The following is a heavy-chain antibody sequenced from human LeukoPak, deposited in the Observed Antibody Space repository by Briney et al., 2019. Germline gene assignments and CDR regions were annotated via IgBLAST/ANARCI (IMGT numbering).Heavy chain of an antibody. CDR2: ISYDGSNK. J-gene: IGHJ3*02. Sequence: GGSLRLSCAASGFTFSSYAMHWVRQAPGKGPEWVAVISYDGSNKYYADSVKGRFTISRDNSKNTLYLQMNSLRAEDTAVYYCARDKGGKLALDAFDIWGQGTMVTVSS. CDR1: GFTFSSYA. CDR3: ARDKGGKLALDAFDI. D-gene: IGHD6-13*01. V-gene: IGHV3-30*04.